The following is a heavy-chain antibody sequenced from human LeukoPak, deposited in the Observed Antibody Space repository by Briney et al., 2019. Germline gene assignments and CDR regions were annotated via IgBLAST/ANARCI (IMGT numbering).Heavy chain of an antibody. CDR3: ARGLSAGTGRWFDP. CDR2: INHSGST. Sequence: SETLSLTCAVYGGSFSGYYWSWIRQPPGKGLEWIGEINHSGSTNYNPSLKSRVTISVDTSKNQFSLKLSSVTAADTAVYYCARGLSAGTGRWFDPWGQGTLVTVSS. J-gene: IGHJ5*02. D-gene: IGHD6-13*01. CDR1: GGSFSGYY. V-gene: IGHV4-34*01.